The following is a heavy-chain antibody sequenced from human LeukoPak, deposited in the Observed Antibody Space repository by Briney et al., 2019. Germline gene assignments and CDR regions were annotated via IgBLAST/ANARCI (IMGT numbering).Heavy chain of an antibody. CDR2: ISAYNGNT. CDR1: GYTFTGYY. J-gene: IGHJ4*02. V-gene: IGHV1-18*04. D-gene: IGHD3-3*01. CDR3: ARDGPIFGVVRRSTTP. Sequence: ASVKVSCKASGYTFTGYYMHWVRQAPGQGLEWMGWISAYNGNTNYAQKLQGRVTMTTDTSTSTAYMELRSLRSDDTAVYYCARDGPIFGVVRRSTTPWGQGTLVTVSS.